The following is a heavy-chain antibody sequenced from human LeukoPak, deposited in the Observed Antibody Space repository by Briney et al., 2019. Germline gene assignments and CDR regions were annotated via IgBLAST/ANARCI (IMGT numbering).Heavy chain of an antibody. J-gene: IGHJ5*02. V-gene: IGHV3-23*01. CDR2: ISGRGDTT. CDR3: AKDRVSPGFNWFDP. CDR1: GFTFSGYA. Sequence: GGSLGLSCAASGFTFSGYAMSWVRQAPGKGLEWVSAISGRGDTTFYADSVKGRFTISRDNSKNTLYLQMNSLRAEDTAVYYCAKDRVSPGFNWFDPWGQGTLVTVSS. D-gene: IGHD5-12*01.